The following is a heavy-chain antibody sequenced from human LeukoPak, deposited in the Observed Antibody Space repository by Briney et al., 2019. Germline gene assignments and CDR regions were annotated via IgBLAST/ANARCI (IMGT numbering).Heavy chain of an antibody. D-gene: IGHD2-8*01. J-gene: IGHJ4*02. CDR1: GFTFDDYG. Sequence: EGSLRLSCAASGFTFDDYGMSWVRQAPGKGLEWVSAISGSGGSTYYADSVKGRFTISRDNSKNTLYLQMNSLRAEDTAVYYCAKDLMGPFDYWGQGTLVTVSS. V-gene: IGHV3-23*01. CDR2: ISGSGGST. CDR3: AKDLMGPFDY.